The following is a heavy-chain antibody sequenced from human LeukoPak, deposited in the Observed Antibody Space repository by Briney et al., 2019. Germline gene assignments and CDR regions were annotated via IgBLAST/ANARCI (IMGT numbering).Heavy chain of an antibody. V-gene: IGHV3-11*01. CDR3: ARSRVASAAATLIPWFAP. CDR2: ISPTATSI. CDR1: GFTFSDYY. D-gene: IGHD6-13*01. Sequence: PGGSLRLSCVASGFTFSDYYMSWIRQTPEKGLEWLSYISPTATSIYYAESLKGRFTISRDNAKNSLFLQMNSLRADDTAVYFCARSRVASAAATLIPWFAPWGQGTRVTVSS. J-gene: IGHJ5*02.